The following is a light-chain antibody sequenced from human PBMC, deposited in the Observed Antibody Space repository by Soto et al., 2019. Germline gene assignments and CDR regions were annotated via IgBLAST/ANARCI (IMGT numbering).Light chain of an antibody. V-gene: IGKV3-20*01. CDR1: QTVRTY. J-gene: IGKJ1*01. CDR2: GAS. Sequence: ENVLTQSPGTLSLSPGERATLSCRASQTVRTYLAWYQQKPGQAPRLLVYGASSRATGVSDRFSGSGSGTDFTLTISRLEPEDFALYYCQQYHDSPLTFGQGTKVDIK. CDR3: QQYHDSPLT.